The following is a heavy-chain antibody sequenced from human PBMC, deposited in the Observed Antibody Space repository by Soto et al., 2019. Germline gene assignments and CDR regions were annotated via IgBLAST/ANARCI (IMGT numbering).Heavy chain of an antibody. CDR1: GFSFSSYA. J-gene: IGHJ4*02. V-gene: IGHV3-23*01. Sequence: EVQLLESGGGLVQPGGSLRLSCAASGFSFSSYAMSWVRQAPGKRLEWVSGISGGGGSTDYADSVKGRFTISRDNSKNTLYLQLNSLRAEDTAVYYCAKDSGAVAGPYWGQGTLVTVSS. CDR3: AKDSGAVAGPY. CDR2: ISGGGGST. D-gene: IGHD6-19*01.